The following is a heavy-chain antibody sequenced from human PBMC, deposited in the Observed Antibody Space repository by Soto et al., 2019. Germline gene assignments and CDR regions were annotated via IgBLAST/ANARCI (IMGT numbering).Heavy chain of an antibody. CDR2: IIPIFGTA. V-gene: IGHV1-69*12. CDR1: GGNFRSYA. CDR3: ARGTGDGNNWYFDL. Sequence: QVQLVQSGAEVKKPGSSVKVSCKASGGNFRSYAISWVRQAPGQGLEWMGGIIPIFGTANYAQKFQGRVTITADESTSTAYMELSSLRSEDTAVYYCARGTGDGNNWYFDLWGRATLVTVSS. D-gene: IGHD1-1*01. J-gene: IGHJ2*01.